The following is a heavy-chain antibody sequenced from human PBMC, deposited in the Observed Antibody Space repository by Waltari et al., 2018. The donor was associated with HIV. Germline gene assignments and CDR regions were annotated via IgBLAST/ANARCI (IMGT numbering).Heavy chain of an antibody. V-gene: IGHV4-39*02. CDR3: ARDSSSWSKHNWFDP. J-gene: IGHJ5*02. CDR1: GGSISSGTYY. D-gene: IGHD6-13*01. CDR2: IYYSGST. Sequence: QLQLQGSGPGLVKPSETLSLTCTVSGGSISSGTYYWGWLRQPPGKGLEWIGSIYYSGSTYYNPSLKSRVTISVDTSKNQFSLKLSSVIAADTAVYYCARDSSSWSKHNWFDPWAQGTLVTVSS.